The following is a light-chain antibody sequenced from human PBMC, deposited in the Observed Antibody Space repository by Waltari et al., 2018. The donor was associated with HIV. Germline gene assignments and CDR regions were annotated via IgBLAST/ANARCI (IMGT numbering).Light chain of an antibody. CDR3: SSYTSSSTRV. CDR2: NVS. J-gene: IGLJ1*01. V-gene: IGLV2-14*03. Sequence: QSALTQPASVSGSPGQSITISCTGTSRDVGGYNYVSWYQQHPGKAPKLMIYNVSNRPSGVSNRFSGSKSGNMASLTISGLQAEDEADYYCSSYTSSSTRVFGTGTKVTVL. CDR1: SRDVGGYNY.